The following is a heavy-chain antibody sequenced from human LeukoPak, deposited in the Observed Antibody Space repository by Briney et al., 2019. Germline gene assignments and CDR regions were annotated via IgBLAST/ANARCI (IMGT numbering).Heavy chain of an antibody. CDR3: AREDCSGGSCYHDY. J-gene: IGHJ4*02. CDR1: GYTFTSYY. D-gene: IGHD2-15*01. CDR2: IIPIFGTA. V-gene: IGHV1-69*05. Sequence: SVKVSCKASGYTFTSYYMHWVRQAPGQGLEWMGRIIPIFGTANYAQKFQGRVTITTDESTSTAYMELSSLRSEDTAVYYCAREDCSGGSCYHDYWGQGTLVTVSS.